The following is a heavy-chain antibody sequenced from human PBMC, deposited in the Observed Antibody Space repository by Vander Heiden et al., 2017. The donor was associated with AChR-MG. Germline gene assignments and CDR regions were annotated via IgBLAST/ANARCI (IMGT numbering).Heavy chain of an antibody. CDR2: ISGSGGST. J-gene: IGHJ5*02. Sequence: EVQLLESEGGLVQPRGSLRLSCAASGFTFSSYAMSWVRQAPGKGLEWVSAISGSGGSTYYADSVKGRFTISRDNSKNTLYLQMNSLRAEDTAVYYCAKRPGGNTAMVLGWNWFDPWGQGTLVTVSS. CDR3: AKRPGGNTAMVLGWNWFDP. V-gene: IGHV3-23*01. CDR1: GFTFSSYA. D-gene: IGHD5-18*01.